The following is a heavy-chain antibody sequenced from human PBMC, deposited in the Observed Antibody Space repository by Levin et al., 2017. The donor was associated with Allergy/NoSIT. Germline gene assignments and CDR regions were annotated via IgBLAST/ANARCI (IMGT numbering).Heavy chain of an antibody. D-gene: IGHD4-17*01. V-gene: IGHV3-33*01. CDR2: IWYDGSNK. CDR1: GFTFSSYG. CDR3: ARGPDYGDVPYYYYYMDV. J-gene: IGHJ6*03. Sequence: GESLKISCAASGFTFSSYGMHWVRQAPGKGLEWVAVIWYDGSNKYYADSVKGRFTISRDNSKNTLYLQMNSLRAEDTAVYYCARGPDYGDVPYYYYYMDVWGKGTTVTVSS.